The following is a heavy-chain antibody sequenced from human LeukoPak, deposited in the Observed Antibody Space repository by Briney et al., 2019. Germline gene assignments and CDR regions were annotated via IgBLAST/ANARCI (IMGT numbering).Heavy chain of an antibody. J-gene: IGHJ4*02. CDR3: ASAYCSGGSCYAFDY. CDR1: GYTFTSYG. Sequence: ASVKVSCKASGYTFTSYGISWVRQAPGQGLEWIGWISAYNGNTNYAQKLQGRVTMTTDTSTSTAYMELRSLRSDDTAVYYCASAYCSGGSCYAFDYWGQGTLVTVSS. V-gene: IGHV1-18*01. D-gene: IGHD2-15*01. CDR2: ISAYNGNT.